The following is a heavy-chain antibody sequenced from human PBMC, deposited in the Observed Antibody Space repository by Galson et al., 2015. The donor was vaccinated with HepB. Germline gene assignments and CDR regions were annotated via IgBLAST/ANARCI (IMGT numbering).Heavy chain of an antibody. Sequence: SLRLSCAASGFTFSSYAMHWVRQAPGKGLEWVAVISYDGSNKYYADSVKGRFTISRDNSKNTLYLQMNSLRAEDTAVCYCATGTFDGSGSYLNWFDPWGQGTLVTVSS. CDR1: GFTFSSYA. J-gene: IGHJ5*02. CDR2: ISYDGSNK. V-gene: IGHV3-30*04. D-gene: IGHD3-10*01. CDR3: ATGTFDGSGSYLNWFDP.